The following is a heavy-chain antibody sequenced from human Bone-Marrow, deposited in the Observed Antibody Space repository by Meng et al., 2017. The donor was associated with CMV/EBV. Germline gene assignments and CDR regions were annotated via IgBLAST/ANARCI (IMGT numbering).Heavy chain of an antibody. CDR1: GFTFSSYE. CDR2: ISSSGSTI. J-gene: IGHJ4*02. Sequence: GESLKISCAASGFTFSSYEMNWVRQAPGKGLEWVSYISSSGSTIYYADSVKGRFTISRDNAKNSLYLQMNSLRAEDTAVYYCARDPRAGRAAAGTFDYWGQGTLVTVSS. V-gene: IGHV3-48*03. CDR3: ARDPRAGRAAAGTFDY. D-gene: IGHD6-13*01.